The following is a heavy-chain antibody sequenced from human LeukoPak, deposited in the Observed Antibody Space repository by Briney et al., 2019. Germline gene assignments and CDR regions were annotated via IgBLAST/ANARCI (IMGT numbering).Heavy chain of an antibody. CDR3: AGDGGCCSAAGTENWFDP. Sequence: GGSLRLSCAASGFTFSSYSMNWVRQAPGKGLEWVSSISSSSYIYYADSVKGRFTISRDNAKNSLYLQRNSLRAEDTAVYYCAGDGGCCSAAGTENWFDPWGQGTLVTVSS. CDR1: GFTFSSYS. CDR2: ISSSSYI. V-gene: IGHV3-21*01. D-gene: IGHD6-13*01. J-gene: IGHJ5*02.